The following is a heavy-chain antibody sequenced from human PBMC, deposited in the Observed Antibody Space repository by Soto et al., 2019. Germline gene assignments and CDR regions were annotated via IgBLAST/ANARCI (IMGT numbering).Heavy chain of an antibody. J-gene: IGHJ3*02. CDR3: ARGNYYDSSGYYEQGAFDI. V-gene: IGHV3-33*01. CDR2: IWYDGSNK. CDR1: GFTFSSYG. Sequence: QVQLVESGGGVVQPGRSLRLSCAASGFTFSSYGMHWVRQAPGKGLEWVAVIWYDGSNKYYADSVKGRFTISGDNSKNTLYLQMNSLRAEDTAVYYCARGNYYDSSGYYEQGAFDIWGQGTMVTVSS. D-gene: IGHD3-22*01.